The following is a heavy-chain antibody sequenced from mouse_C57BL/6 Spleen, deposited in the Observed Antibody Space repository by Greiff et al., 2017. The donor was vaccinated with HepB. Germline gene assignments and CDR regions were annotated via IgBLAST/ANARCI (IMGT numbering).Heavy chain of an antibody. J-gene: IGHJ1*03. Sequence: EVKVEESGEGLVKPGGSLKLSCAASGFTFSSYAMSWVRQTPEKRLEWVAYISSGGDYIYYADTVKGRFTISRDNARNTLYLQMSSLKSEDTAMYYCTRGADRYFDVWGTGTTVTVSS. CDR1: GFTFSSYA. CDR2: ISSGGDYI. V-gene: IGHV5-9-1*02. CDR3: TRGADRYFDV.